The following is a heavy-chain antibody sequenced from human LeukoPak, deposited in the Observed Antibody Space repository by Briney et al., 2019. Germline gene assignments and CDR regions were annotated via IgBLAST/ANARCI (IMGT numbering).Heavy chain of an antibody. CDR3: ARVLSSTAAAATFDI. D-gene: IGHD6-13*01. CDR2: ISAYNGNT. Sequence: ASVKVSCKASGYTFTSYGISWVRQAPGQGLEWMGWISAYNGNTNYAQKLQGRATMTTDTSTSTAYMELRSLRSDDTAVYYCARVLSSTAAAATFDIWGQGTMVTVSS. V-gene: IGHV1-18*01. J-gene: IGHJ3*02. CDR1: GYTFTSYG.